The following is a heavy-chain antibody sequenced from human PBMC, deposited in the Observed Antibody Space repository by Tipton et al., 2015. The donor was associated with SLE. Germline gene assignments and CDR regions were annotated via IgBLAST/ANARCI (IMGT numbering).Heavy chain of an antibody. Sequence: TLSLTCTVSGGSISSYYWSWIRQPPGKGLEWIGYIYYSGSTNYNPSLKSRVTISVDTSKNQFSLKLSSVPAADPAVYYCARERAYYDFWSGYPDYYYYGMDVWGQGTTVTVSS. CDR3: ARERAYYDFWSGYPDYYYYGMDV. D-gene: IGHD3-3*01. CDR2: IYYSGST. J-gene: IGHJ6*02. CDR1: GGSISSYY. V-gene: IGHV4-59*01.